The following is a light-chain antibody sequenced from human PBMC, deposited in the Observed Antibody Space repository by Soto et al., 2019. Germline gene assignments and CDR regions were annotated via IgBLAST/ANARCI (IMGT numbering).Light chain of an antibody. V-gene: IGKV3-20*01. CDR3: QQYGSSWT. Sequence: EIVLTQSPGTLSLSPGERATLSCRASQSVSSSYLAWYQQKPGQAPRLLIYGASSRATGIPDRIGGSGSGTDFTLTISRLEPEDFAVYYCQQYGSSWTFGQGTKVEIK. CDR2: GAS. J-gene: IGKJ1*01. CDR1: QSVSSSY.